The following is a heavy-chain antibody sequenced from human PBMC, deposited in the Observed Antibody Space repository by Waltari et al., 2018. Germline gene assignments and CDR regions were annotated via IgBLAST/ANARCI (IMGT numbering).Heavy chain of an antibody. V-gene: IGHV4-39*02. CDR3: ATYIGASVGTAAFDV. D-gene: IGHD5-12*01. CDR2: ISYNGAT. J-gene: IGHJ3*01. Sequence: WGLVRQPAGLGRVWIATISYNGATYSSPSRRGRVTVSRNTSMNYVSLKLGSVTAADTAVYYCATYIGASVGTAAFDVWGQGTMVTVSS.